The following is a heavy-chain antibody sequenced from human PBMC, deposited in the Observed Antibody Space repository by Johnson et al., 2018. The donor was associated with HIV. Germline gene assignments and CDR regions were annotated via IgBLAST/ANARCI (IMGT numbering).Heavy chain of an antibody. D-gene: IGHD3-3*01. Sequence: VQLVESGGGVVQPGRSLRLSCAASAFSFSNYPMHWVRQAPGKGLEWVAVIWYDGSNKYYADSVKGRFTISRDNSKNTLYLQMNSLRAEDTAVYYGAKGLAAFFAFDIWGQGTLVTVSS. V-gene: IGHV3-33*06. CDR3: AKGLAAFFAFDI. CDR2: IWYDGSNK. J-gene: IGHJ3*02. CDR1: AFSFSNYP.